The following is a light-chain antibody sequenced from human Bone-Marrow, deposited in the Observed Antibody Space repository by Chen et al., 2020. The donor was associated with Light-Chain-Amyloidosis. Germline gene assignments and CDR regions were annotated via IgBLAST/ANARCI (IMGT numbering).Light chain of an antibody. V-gene: IGLV2-14*03. CDR1: RSDIGGYQY. CDR3: SSYTPRTTLYV. Sequence: QSALTQPASVSGSPGQSITSSCTGTRSDIGGYQYVSWYQQHPGEAPKLMIYDVSRRPSGVSNRFSGSKSGNTASLTISGLQAEDEADYYCSSYTPRTTLYVFGTGTKVTVL. CDR2: DVS. J-gene: IGLJ1*01.